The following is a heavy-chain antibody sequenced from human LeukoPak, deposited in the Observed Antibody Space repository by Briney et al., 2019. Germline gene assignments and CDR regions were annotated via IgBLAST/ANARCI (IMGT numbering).Heavy chain of an antibody. V-gene: IGHV3-48*01. CDR2: ISGSSSAI. D-gene: IGHD5-12*01. CDR1: GFTFSTYG. Sequence: GGSLRLSCAASGFTFSTYGMNWVRQAPGKGLEWVSYISGSSSAINYADSVKGRFTISRDNAKNSLYLQMNSLRAGDTAVYYCATYSGYDRIFDYWGQGTLVTVSS. CDR3: ATYSGYDRIFDY. J-gene: IGHJ4*02.